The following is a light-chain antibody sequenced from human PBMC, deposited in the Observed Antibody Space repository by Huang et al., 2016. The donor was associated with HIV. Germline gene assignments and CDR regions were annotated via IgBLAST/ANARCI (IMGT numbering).Light chain of an antibody. J-gene: IGKJ1*01. Sequence: DIQMTQSPPSLSAFVGDRVTITCRASQAISNYLAWYQQPPGKVPKLLLYGASTLQSGVPSRFSGSGSGTDFTLTLSSLQPEEVAGYFCQKYDSAPRTFGQGTSVEIK. CDR1: QAISNY. CDR3: QKYDSAPRT. CDR2: GAS. V-gene: IGKV1-27*01.